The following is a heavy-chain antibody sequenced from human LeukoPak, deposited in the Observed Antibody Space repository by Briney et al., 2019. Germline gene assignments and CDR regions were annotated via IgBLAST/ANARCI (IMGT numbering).Heavy chain of an antibody. V-gene: IGHV3-20*04. CDR3: ARTHYDFWSGYSYYFDY. CDR2: INWNGGST. CDR1: GFTFDDYG. J-gene: IGHJ4*02. Sequence: TGGSLRLSCAASGFTFDDYGMSWVRQAPGKGLEWVSGINWNGGSTGYADSVKGRFTISRDNAKNSLYLQMNSLRAEDTALYYCARTHYDFWSGYSYYFDYWGQGTLVTVSS. D-gene: IGHD3-3*01.